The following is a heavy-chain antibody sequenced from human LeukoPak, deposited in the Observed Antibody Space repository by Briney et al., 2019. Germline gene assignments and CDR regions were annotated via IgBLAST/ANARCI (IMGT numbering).Heavy chain of an antibody. CDR3: ARYSSGVENYAFDI. CDR2: ISAYNGNT. J-gene: IGHJ3*02. V-gene: IGHV1-18*01. CDR1: GYTFTSYG. Sequence: ASVKVSCKASGYTFTSYGISWVRQAPGQGLEWMGWISAYNGNTNYAQKLQGRVTMTTDTSTSTAYMELRSLRSDDTAVYYCARYSSGVENYAFDIWGQGTMVTVSS. D-gene: IGHD3-3*01.